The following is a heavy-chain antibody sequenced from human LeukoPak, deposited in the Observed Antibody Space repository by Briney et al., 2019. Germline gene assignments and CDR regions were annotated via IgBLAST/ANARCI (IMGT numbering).Heavy chain of an antibody. D-gene: IGHD6-25*01. CDR2: ITWDGTTT. CDR1: GFTFDDYA. J-gene: IGHJ4*02. V-gene: IGHV3-43*01. CDR3: AKDLWQQRLLPYSLPDS. Sequence: PGGSLRLSCVASGFTFDDYAMRWVRQAPGKGLEWVSLITWDGTTTYYADSVKGRFTVSRDNSKNSLYLQMNSLRPEDTALYYCAKDLWQQRLLPYSLPDSWGQGTLVTVSS.